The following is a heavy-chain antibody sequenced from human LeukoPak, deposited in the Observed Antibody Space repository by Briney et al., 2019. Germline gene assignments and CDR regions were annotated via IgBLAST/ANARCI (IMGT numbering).Heavy chain of an antibody. V-gene: IGHV1-69*05. CDR1: GGTFSSYA. CDR3: ATGLGFYYYYMDV. CDR2: IIPIFGTA. D-gene: IGHD7-27*01. Sequence: SVKVSCKASGGTFSSYAISWVRQAPGQGLEWMGGIIPIFGTANYAQKFQGRVTITTDESTSTAYMELSSLRSEDTAVYYCATGLGFYYYYMDVWGKGTTVTVSS. J-gene: IGHJ6*03.